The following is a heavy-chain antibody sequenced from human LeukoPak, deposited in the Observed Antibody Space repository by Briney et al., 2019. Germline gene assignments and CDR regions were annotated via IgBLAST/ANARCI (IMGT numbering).Heavy chain of an antibody. J-gene: IGHJ4*02. CDR3: AKDLHYGSADY. D-gene: IGHD3-10*01. Sequence: KPGGSLRLSCAASGFTFSDYYMGWIRQAPGKGLEWVSYITDNGRKIYYADSLKGRFTISRDNAKNALYLQMNSLRAEDTAVYYCAKDLHYGSADYWGQGTLVTVSS. CDR2: ITDNGRKI. V-gene: IGHV3-11*04. CDR1: GFTFSDYY.